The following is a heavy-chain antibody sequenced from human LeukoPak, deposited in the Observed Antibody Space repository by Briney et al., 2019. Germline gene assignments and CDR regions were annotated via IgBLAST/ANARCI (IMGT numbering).Heavy chain of an antibody. V-gene: IGHV4-34*01. CDR1: GGSFSGYY. J-gene: IGHJ4*02. CDR3: ARGGRGGLTTMVRGVLGRGFQLDY. D-gene: IGHD3-10*01. Sequence: PSETLSLTCAVYGGSFSGYYWSWIRQPPGKGLEWIGEINHSGSTNYNPSLKSRVTISVDTSKNQFSLKLNSVTAADTAVYYCARGGRGGLTTMVRGVLGRGFQLDYWGQGALVTVSS. CDR2: INHSGST.